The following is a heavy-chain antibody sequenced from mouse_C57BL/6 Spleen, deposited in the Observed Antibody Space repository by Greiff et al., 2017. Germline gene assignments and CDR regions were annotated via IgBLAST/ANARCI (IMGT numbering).Heavy chain of an antibody. CDR2: IDPSDSYT. V-gene: IGHV1-59*01. CDR1: GYTFTSYW. D-gene: IGHD1-1*01. J-gene: IGHJ2*01. CDR3: ARSDYYGSSYNYFDY. Sequence: QVQLQQPGAELVRPGTSVKLSCKASGYTFTSYWMHWVKQRPGQGLEWIGVIDPSDSYTTYNQKFKGKATWTVDTSSSTAYMQLSSLTSEDSAVXYCARSDYYGSSYNYFDYWGQGTTLTVSS.